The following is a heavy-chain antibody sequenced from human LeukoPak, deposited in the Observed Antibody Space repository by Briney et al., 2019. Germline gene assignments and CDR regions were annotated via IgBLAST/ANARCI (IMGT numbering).Heavy chain of an antibody. CDR1: GFSFSSYW. Sequence: PGGSLRLSCAASGFSFSSYWMSWVRQPPGKGREWVDNIKEDGSEKNYVDSVKGRFTISRDNAKSSVYLQMNSLRAEDTAMYYCAKDTWLVAVGIQVFDYWGQGILVTVSS. J-gene: IGHJ4*02. CDR3: AKDTWLVAVGIQVFDY. V-gene: IGHV3-7*03. CDR2: IKEDGSEK. D-gene: IGHD6-19*01.